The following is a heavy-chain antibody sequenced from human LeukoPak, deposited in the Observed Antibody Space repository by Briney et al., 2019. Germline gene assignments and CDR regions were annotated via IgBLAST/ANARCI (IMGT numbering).Heavy chain of an antibody. CDR3: ARDRRDTAMVSSY. CDR1: GFTFSSYS. V-gene: IGHV3-48*04. Sequence: PGGSLRLSCAASGFTFSSYSMNWVRQAPGKGLEWVSYISSSSSTIYYPDSVKGRFTISRDNAKNSLYLQMNSLRAEDTAVYYCARDRRDTAMVSSYWGQGTLVTVSS. D-gene: IGHD5-18*01. CDR2: ISSSSSTI. J-gene: IGHJ4*02.